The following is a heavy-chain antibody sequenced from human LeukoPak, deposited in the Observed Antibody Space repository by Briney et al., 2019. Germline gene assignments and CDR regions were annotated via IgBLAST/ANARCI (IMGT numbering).Heavy chain of an antibody. V-gene: IGHV1-8*01. Sequence: ASVKVSCKSSGYTFTIYDINWVRQAPGQGLEWVGWMNPNNGGTVYAQKFQGRVTMTRDTSTGTLYMELNSLKSEDTAVYYCARGAIFGVTPRGYGMDVWGQGTTVTVSS. CDR1: GYTFTIYD. CDR2: MNPNNGGT. D-gene: IGHD3-3*01. CDR3: ARGAIFGVTPRGYGMDV. J-gene: IGHJ6*02.